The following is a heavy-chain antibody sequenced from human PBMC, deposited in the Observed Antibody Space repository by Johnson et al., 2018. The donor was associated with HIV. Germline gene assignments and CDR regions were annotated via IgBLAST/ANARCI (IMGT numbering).Heavy chain of an antibody. CDR2: TNSDGSTP. Sequence: VQLVESGGGLVQPGGSLRLSCAASGLIFSRSWIHWVRQAPGKGLVWVSRTNSDGSTPNYADSVKGRFTISRDTSKNTLYLQMNNLRTEDTAVYYCARDLLYGETAFDIWGQGTMVTVSS. CDR1: GLIFSRSW. V-gene: IGHV3-74*01. D-gene: IGHD4-17*01. J-gene: IGHJ3*02. CDR3: ARDLLYGETAFDI.